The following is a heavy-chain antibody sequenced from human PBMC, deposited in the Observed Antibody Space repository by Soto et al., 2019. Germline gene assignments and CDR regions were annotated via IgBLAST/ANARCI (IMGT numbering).Heavy chain of an antibody. CDR1: GYTFTGYY. Sequence: GASVKVSCKASGYTFTGYYMHWVRQAPGQWLEWMGWINPNSGGTNYAQKFQGWVTMTRDTSISTAYMELSRLRSDDTAVYYCARDLGYSYGLHYWGQGTLVTVSS. V-gene: IGHV1-2*04. CDR2: INPNSGGT. CDR3: ARDLGYSYGLHY. J-gene: IGHJ4*02. D-gene: IGHD5-18*01.